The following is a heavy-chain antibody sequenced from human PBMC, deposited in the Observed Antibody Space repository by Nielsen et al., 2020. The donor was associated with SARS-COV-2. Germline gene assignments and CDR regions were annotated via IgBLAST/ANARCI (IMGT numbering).Heavy chain of an antibody. CDR2: IYYSGAT. J-gene: IGHJ4*02. V-gene: IGHV4-61*08. Sequence: SETLSLTCTVSGGSISSGDYYWSWIRQPPGKGLEWIGYIYYSGATNYNPSLKSRVTISVDTSKNQFSLKLSSVTAADTAVYYCARVHIRSSWYLSRYYFDYWGQGNLVTVSS. CDR3: ARVHIRSSWYLSRYYFDY. D-gene: IGHD6-13*01. CDR1: GGSISSGDYY.